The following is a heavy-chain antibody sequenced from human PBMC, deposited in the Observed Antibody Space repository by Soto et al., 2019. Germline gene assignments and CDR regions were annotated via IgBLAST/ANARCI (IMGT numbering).Heavy chain of an antibody. Sequence: QVQLVQSGAEVKKPGSSVKVSCKASGGTFSSYAISWVRQAPGQGREWMGGIIPIFGTANYEQKFQGRVTITAAESKGTADMELSSLRSEDTAGYYCARESTSHNYYYYGMDVWGQGTTVTVSS. CDR2: IIPIFGTA. J-gene: IGHJ6*02. CDR3: ARESTSHNYYYYGMDV. V-gene: IGHV1-69*12. CDR1: GGTFSSYA.